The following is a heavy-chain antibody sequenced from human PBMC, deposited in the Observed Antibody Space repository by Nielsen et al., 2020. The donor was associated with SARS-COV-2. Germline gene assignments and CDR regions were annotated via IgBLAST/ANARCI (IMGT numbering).Heavy chain of an antibody. J-gene: IGHJ4*02. V-gene: IGHV3-23*01. CDR1: GFTFSSYD. CDR3: AKPVTSGWNVFDY. D-gene: IGHD6-19*01. CDR2: IGCRHAST. Sequence: SLKISCAASGFTFSSYDMSRVRQAPGKGLECVSGIGCRHASTDYADSVKGRFTISRDNSKNTLYLQMNSLRVEDTALYYCAKPVTSGWNVFDYWGQGTLVAVSS.